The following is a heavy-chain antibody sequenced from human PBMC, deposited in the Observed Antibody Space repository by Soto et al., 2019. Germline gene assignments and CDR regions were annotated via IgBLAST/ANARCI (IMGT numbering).Heavy chain of an antibody. CDR3: ASGIAAAGNYYYYGMDV. J-gene: IGHJ6*02. CDR2: ISAYNGNT. CDR1: GYTFTSNG. Sequence: GASVKPSCKDCGYTFTSNGISCVRQAPKQGLEWMGWISAYNGNTNYAQKLQGRVTMTTDTSTSTAYMELRSLRSDDTAVYYCASGIAAAGNYYYYGMDVWGQGTTLTVSS. D-gene: IGHD6-13*01. V-gene: IGHV1-18*01.